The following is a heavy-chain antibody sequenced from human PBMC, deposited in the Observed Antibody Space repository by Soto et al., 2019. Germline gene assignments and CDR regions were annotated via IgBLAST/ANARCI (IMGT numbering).Heavy chain of an antibody. J-gene: IGHJ4*02. D-gene: IGHD5-18*01. CDR2: IWYDGSNK. CDR3: ARDPLYSYGLDY. CDR1: GFTFSSYG. Sequence: AGGSLRLSCAASGFTFSSYGMHWVRQAPGKGLEWVAVIWYDGSNKYYADSVKGRFTISRDNSKNTLYLQMNSLRAEDTAVYYCARDPLYSYGLDYWGQGTLVTVSS. V-gene: IGHV3-33*01.